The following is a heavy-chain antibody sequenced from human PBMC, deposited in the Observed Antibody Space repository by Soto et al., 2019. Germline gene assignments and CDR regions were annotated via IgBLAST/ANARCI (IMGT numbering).Heavy chain of an antibody. CDR2: INHSGST. CDR1: GGSFSGYY. CDR3: GRKGGRYYDSSGYRDY. D-gene: IGHD3-22*01. J-gene: IGHJ4*02. Sequence: SETLSLTCAVYGGSFSGYYWSWIRQPPGKGLEWIGEINHSGSTNYNPPLKSRVTISVDTSKNQFSLKLSSVTAADTAVYYCGRKGGRYYDSSGYRDYGGRGPLVTAPS. V-gene: IGHV4-34*01.